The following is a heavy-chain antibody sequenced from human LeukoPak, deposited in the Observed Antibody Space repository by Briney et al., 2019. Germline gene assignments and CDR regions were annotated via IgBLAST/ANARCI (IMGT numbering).Heavy chain of an antibody. CDR1: GGTFSSYA. Sequence: GASVKVSCKASGGTFSSYAISWVRQAPGQGLEWMGWISAYNGNTNYAQKLQGRVTMTTDTSTSTAYMELRSLRSDDTAVYYCARNVRYFDVPPDYWGQGTLVTVSS. V-gene: IGHV1-18*01. CDR3: ARNVRYFDVPPDY. J-gene: IGHJ4*02. D-gene: IGHD3-9*01. CDR2: ISAYNGNT.